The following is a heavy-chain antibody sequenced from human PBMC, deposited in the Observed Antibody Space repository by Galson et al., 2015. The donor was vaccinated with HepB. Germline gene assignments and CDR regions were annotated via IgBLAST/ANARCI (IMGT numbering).Heavy chain of an antibody. V-gene: IGHV3-48*02. J-gene: IGHJ4*02. CDR3: ARDSIFGVVIPCDY. Sequence: SLRLSCAASGFTFSSYSMNWVRQAPGKGLEWVSYISGTSSTIYYADSVKGRFTISRDNAKNSLYLQMNSLRDEDTAVYYCARDSIFGVVIPCDYWGKGTLVTVSS. CDR2: ISGTSSTI. CDR1: GFTFSSYS. D-gene: IGHD3-3*01.